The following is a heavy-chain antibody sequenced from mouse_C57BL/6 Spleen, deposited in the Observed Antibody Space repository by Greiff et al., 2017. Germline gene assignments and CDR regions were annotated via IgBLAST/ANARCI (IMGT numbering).Heavy chain of an antibody. CDR2: INPNNGGT. V-gene: IGHV1-18*01. J-gene: IGHJ4*01. Sequence: VQLQQSGPELVKPGASVKIPCKASGFTFTDYNMDWVKQSHGKSLEWIGDINPNNGGTIYTQKFNGKATLTVDKSSSTAYMELRSLTSEDTAFYYCARQLRLPGYYYAMDYWGQGTSVTVSS. D-gene: IGHD3-2*02. CDR3: ARQLRLPGYYYAMDY. CDR1: GFTFTDYN.